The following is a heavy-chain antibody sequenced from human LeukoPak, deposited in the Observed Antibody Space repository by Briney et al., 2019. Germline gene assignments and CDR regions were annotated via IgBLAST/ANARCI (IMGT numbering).Heavy chain of an antibody. D-gene: IGHD2-15*01. V-gene: IGHV1-2*02. CDR2: INPNSGGT. CDR1: GYTFTSYD. J-gene: IGHJ4*02. CDR3: ARVSHCSGGSCYFDPADY. Sequence: ASVKVSCKASGYTFTSYDINWVRQAPGQGLEWMGWINPNSGGTNYAQKFQGRVTMTRDTSISTAYMELSRLRSDDTAVYYCARVSHCSGGSCYFDPADYWGQGTLVTVSS.